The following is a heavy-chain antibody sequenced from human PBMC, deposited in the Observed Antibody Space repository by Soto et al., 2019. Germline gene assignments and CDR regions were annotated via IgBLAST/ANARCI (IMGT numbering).Heavy chain of an antibody. Sequence: QVQLVQSGAEVKEPGASVTVSCRASGDRFTDYYMHWVRQAPGQGLEWMGWINPNSGVTKYAQKFKGWFTMTRDTSIRTVYMQLSRLRFDDTAIYYCARESGGATATLDYYYFYMDVGGTGTTVTVSS. CDR3: ARESGGATATLDYYYFYMDV. CDR1: GDRFTDYY. D-gene: IGHD5-12*01. V-gene: IGHV1-2*04. J-gene: IGHJ6*03. CDR2: INPNSGVT.